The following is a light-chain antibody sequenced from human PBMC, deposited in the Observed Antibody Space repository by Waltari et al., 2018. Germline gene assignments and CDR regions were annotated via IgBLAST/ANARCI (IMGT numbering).Light chain of an antibody. V-gene: IGKV1-39*01. CDR1: QSTATF. CDR3: QQSYSGPFT. CDR2: VSS. J-gene: IGKJ3*01. Sequence: DIQMAQSPSSLSASVGDRVTITCRASQSTATFLHWYQQKPGKAPILLIFVSSTLERGVPSRCSGRGSGTDFTLTISSLQPDDFATYICQQSYSGPFTLGPGTRVDVK.